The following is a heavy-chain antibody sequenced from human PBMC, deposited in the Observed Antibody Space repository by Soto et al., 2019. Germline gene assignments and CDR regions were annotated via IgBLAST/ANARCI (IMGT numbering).Heavy chain of an antibody. Sequence: GSVRVSVSASVVTVRYYSMSWIRQAPGKGLEWVSYISSSDSSIYYADSVKGRFTISRDNAKNSLYLQMNSLRAEDTAVYYCARDRQTYYYGSGSFYNERGFDYWGQGTLVTVSS. J-gene: IGHJ4*02. CDR1: VVTVRYYS. V-gene: IGHV3-11*01. D-gene: IGHD3-10*01. CDR3: ARDRQTYYYGSGSFYNERGFDY. CDR2: ISSSDSSI.